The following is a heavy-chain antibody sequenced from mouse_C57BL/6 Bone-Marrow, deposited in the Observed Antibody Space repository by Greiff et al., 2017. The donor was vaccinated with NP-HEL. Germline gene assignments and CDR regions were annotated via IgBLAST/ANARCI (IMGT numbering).Heavy chain of an antibody. CDR3: AKAYYSNYWGYYYAMDY. V-gene: IGHV2-3*01. D-gene: IGHD2-5*01. CDR1: GFSLTSYG. CDR2: IWGDGST. Sequence: VQLVESGPGLVAPSQSLSLTCTVSGFSLTSYGVSWVRQPPGKGLEWLGVIWGDGSTNYHSALISRLCISTDNSTSQAFLKLNSLRTDDTATYYCAKAYYSNYWGYYYAMDYWGQGTSVTVSA. J-gene: IGHJ4*01.